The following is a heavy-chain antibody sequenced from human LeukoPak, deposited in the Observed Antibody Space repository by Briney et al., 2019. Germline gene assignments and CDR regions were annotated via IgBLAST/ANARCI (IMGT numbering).Heavy chain of an antibody. V-gene: IGHV4-31*03. CDR1: GGSISSGGYY. D-gene: IGHD2-2*01. CDR2: IYYSGST. CDR3: ARDGGGYCSSTSCNWFDP. J-gene: IGHJ5*02. Sequence: ASETLSLTCTVSGGSISSGGYYWSWIRQHPGKGLEWIGYIYYSGSTYYNPSLKSRVTISVDTSKNQFSLKLSSVTAADTAVYYCARDGGGYCSSTSCNWFDPWGQGTLVTVSS.